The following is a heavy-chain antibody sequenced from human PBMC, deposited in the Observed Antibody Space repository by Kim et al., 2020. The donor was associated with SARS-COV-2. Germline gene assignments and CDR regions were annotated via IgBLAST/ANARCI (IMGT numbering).Heavy chain of an antibody. Sequence: SETLSLTCTVSGGSISSYYWSWIRQPPGKGLEWIGYIYYSGSTNYNPSLKSRVTISVDTSKNQFSLKLSSVTAADTAVYYCARVIVVVTAPGAFDIWGQGTMVTVSS. CDR3: ARVIVVVTAPGAFDI. D-gene: IGHD2-21*02. CDR1: GGSISSYY. V-gene: IGHV4-59*13. CDR2: IYYSGST. J-gene: IGHJ3*02.